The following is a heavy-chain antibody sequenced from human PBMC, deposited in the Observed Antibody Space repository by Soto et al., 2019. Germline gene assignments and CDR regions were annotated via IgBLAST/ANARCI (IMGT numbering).Heavy chain of an antibody. CDR1: GGSISSGGYY. CDR2: IFYSGTT. J-gene: IGHJ5*02. V-gene: IGHV4-31*03. CDR3: ARVSVRAGPAAITGGGWFDP. D-gene: IGHD2-2*02. Sequence: SETLSLTCTVSGGSISSGGYYWSWIRQYPGKGLEWIGNIFYSGTTSYNPSLKSRVAISIDTSKNQFSLKLSSVTAADTAVYYCARVSVRAGPAAITGGGWFDPWGQGTLVTVSS.